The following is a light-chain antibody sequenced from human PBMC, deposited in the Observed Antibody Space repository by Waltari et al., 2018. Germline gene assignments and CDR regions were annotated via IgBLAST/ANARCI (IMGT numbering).Light chain of an antibody. CDR1: QDISSY. CDR3: QQRSNWPPT. J-gene: IGKJ5*01. Sequence: DIQLTQSPSFLSASVGDRVTITCRTSQDISSYLAWYQQKPGKAHKLLIYAASILQSGVPSRFSGSASGTEFTLTISSLRPEDFGVYYCQQRSNWPPTFGQGTRLEIK. CDR2: AAS. V-gene: IGKV1-9*01.